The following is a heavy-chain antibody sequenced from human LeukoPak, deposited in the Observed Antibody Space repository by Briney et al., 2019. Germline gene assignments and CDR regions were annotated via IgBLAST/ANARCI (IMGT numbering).Heavy chain of an antibody. D-gene: IGHD1-26*01. Sequence: SETLSLTCTVSGGSISSYYWSWIRQHPGKGLEWIGYIYYSGSTYYNPSLKSRVTISVDTSKNQFSLKLSSVTAADTAVYYCARDPLLGASSDAFDIWGQGTMVTVSS. CDR3: ARDPLLGASSDAFDI. CDR1: GGSISSYY. CDR2: IYYSGST. J-gene: IGHJ3*02. V-gene: IGHV4-59*06.